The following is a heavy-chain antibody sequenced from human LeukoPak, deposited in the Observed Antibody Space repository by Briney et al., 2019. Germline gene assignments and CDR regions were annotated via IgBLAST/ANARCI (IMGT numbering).Heavy chain of an antibody. CDR1: GGSISGYS. J-gene: IGHJ4*02. CDR2: MYNSGRT. CDR3: AGAHRYSGFNSVYFDY. Sequence: PSETLSLTCTVSGGSISGYSWNWIRQSPGKGPEWIGYMYNSGRTNYNPALKSRVTVSVDTSRDQFSLTLSSVTSADTAVYYCAGAHRYSGFNSVYFDYWGQGTLVTVSS. V-gene: IGHV4-59*01. D-gene: IGHD5-12*01.